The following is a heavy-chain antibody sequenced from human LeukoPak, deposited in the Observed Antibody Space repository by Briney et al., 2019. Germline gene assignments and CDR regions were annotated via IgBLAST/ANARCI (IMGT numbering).Heavy chain of an antibody. V-gene: IGHV4-39*07. CDR1: GGSIRSSSYY. D-gene: IGHD3-10*01. Sequence: PSETLSLTCTVSGGSIRSSSYYWGWIRQPPGKGLEWIGSIYYSGSTYYNPSLKSRVTISVDTSKNQFSLKLSSVTAADTAVYYCARDCRQTYGSGSYEDAFDIWGQGTMVTVSS. J-gene: IGHJ3*02. CDR2: IYYSGST. CDR3: ARDCRQTYGSGSYEDAFDI.